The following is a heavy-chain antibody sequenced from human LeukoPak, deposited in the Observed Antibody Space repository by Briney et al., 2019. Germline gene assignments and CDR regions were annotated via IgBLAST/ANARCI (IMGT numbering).Heavy chain of an antibody. Sequence: SETLSLTCAVYGGSFSGYYWSWIRQPAGKGLEWIGRIYTSGSTNYNPSLKSRVTMSVDTSKNQFSLKLSSVTAADTAVYYCARDRKYSGSFFDYWGQGTLVTVSS. CDR2: IYTSGST. V-gene: IGHV4-4*07. D-gene: IGHD1-26*01. CDR1: GGSFSGYY. CDR3: ARDRKYSGSFFDY. J-gene: IGHJ4*02.